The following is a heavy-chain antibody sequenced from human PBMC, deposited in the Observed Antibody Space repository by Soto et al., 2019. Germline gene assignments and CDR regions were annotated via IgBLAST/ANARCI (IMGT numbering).Heavy chain of an antibody. CDR3: VGTGTTDDY. Sequence: ASETLSLTCIVSGASVRSGDYYWSCIRQAPGKGLEWTGYIYNSGGSYYNPSLKGRLTISIDTSKNQFSLKLNSVTAADTAIYYCVGTGTTDDYWGRGTLVTVSS. J-gene: IGHJ4*02. V-gene: IGHV4-30-4*01. D-gene: IGHD4-17*01. CDR2: IYNSGGS. CDR1: GASVRSGDYY.